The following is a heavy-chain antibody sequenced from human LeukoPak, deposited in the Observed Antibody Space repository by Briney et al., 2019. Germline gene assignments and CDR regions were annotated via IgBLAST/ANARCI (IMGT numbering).Heavy chain of an antibody. CDR3: AGGVARHWYFDL. J-gene: IGHJ2*01. D-gene: IGHD2-15*01. CDR2: IYYSGST. V-gene: IGHV4-31*03. CDR1: GGSISSGGYY. Sequence: SQTLSLTCTVSGGSISSGGYYWSWIRQHPGKGLEWIGYIYYSGSTYYDPSLKSRVTISVDTSKNQFSLKLSSVTAADTAVYYCAGGVARHWYFDLWGRGTLVTVSS.